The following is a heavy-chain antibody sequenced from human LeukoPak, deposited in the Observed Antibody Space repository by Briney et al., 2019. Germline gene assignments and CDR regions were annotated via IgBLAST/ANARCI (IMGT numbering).Heavy chain of an antibody. Sequence: PGGSLRLSCAASGFTFDDYGMSWVRQAPGKGLEWDSGINWNGGSTGYADSVKGRFTISRDNAKNSLYLQMNSLRAEDTALYYCARADSGYDYSAEYYFDYWGQGTLVTVSS. D-gene: IGHD5-12*01. CDR1: GFTFDDYG. V-gene: IGHV3-20*04. CDR3: ARADSGYDYSAEYYFDY. CDR2: INWNGGST. J-gene: IGHJ4*02.